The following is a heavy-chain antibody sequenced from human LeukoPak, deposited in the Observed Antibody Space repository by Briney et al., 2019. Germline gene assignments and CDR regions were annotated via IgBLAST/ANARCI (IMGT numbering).Heavy chain of an antibody. Sequence: ASVKVSCKASGYTFTSYAMNWVRQAPGQGLEWMGWINTNTGNPTYAQGFTGRFVFSLDTSVSTAYLQISSLKAEDTAVYYCARVIAAADRGAFDIWGQGTMVTVSS. V-gene: IGHV7-4-1*02. D-gene: IGHD6-13*01. CDR1: GYTFTSYA. CDR2: INTNTGNP. J-gene: IGHJ3*02. CDR3: ARVIAAADRGAFDI.